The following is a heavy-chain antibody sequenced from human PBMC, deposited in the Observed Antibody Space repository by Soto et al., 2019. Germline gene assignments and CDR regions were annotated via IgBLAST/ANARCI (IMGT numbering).Heavy chain of an antibody. CDR3: ARHYNLPDY. V-gene: IGHV4-30-4*01. CDR2: IYYTGIT. Sequence: QVQLQESGPGLVKPSQTLSLTCTVSGDSISSGDYYWSWIRQPPGKGLEWIGYIYYTGITKYNPSLKRRLTIAGDTSKKQFSLKVTSVTAADTAIYYCARHYNLPDYWGQGTLVTVSS. CDR1: GDSISSGDYY. D-gene: IGHD1-1*01. J-gene: IGHJ4*02.